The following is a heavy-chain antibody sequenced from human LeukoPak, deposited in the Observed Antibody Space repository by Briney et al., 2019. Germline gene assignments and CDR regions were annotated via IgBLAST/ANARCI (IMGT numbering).Heavy chain of an antibody. CDR2: ISSSSSTI. CDR3: AKDPLPTMVRGVIGEVDV. J-gene: IGHJ6*02. Sequence: GGSLRLPCAASGFTFSSYSMNWVRQAPGKGLEWVSYISSSSSTIYYADSVKGRFTISRDNAKNSLYLQMNSLRAEDTAVYYCAKDPLPTMVRGVIGEVDVWGQGTTVTVSS. D-gene: IGHD3-10*01. CDR1: GFTFSSYS. V-gene: IGHV3-48*01.